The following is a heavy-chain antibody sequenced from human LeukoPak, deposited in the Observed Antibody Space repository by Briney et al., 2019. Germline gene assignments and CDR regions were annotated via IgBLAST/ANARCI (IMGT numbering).Heavy chain of an antibody. CDR2: INPNSGGT. CDR1: GYTFTGYY. CDR3: GSGPRTYGLPLLYSDY. J-gene: IGHJ4*02. D-gene: IGHD1-26*01. Sequence: GASVKVSCKASGYTFTGYYIQWLRQAPGQGLAWMGWINPNSGGTDSAQKFQGRVSMTRDTSISTAYMELSRLRSDDTAVYYWGSGPRTYGLPLLYSDYWGQGTLVTVSS. V-gene: IGHV1-2*02.